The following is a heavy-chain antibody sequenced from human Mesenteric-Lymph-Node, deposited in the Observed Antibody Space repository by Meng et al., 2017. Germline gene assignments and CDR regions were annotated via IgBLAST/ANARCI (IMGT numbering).Heavy chain of an antibody. D-gene: IGHD4-17*01. CDR2: IYYSGST. V-gene: IGHV4-4*02. Sequence: QLPLQESGPGLVKPSETLSLTGTVSGGSISRRNWWSWVRQPPGKGLEWIGYIYYSGSTYYNPSLKSRVIISVDTSKNQFSLRLNSVTAADTAVYYCASLYGDSSVWYLDLWGRGTLVTVSS. CDR3: ASLYGDSSVWYLDL. CDR1: GGSISRRNW. J-gene: IGHJ2*01.